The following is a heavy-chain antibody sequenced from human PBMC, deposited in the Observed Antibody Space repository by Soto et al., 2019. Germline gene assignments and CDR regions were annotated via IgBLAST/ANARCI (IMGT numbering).Heavy chain of an antibody. CDR3: AXXSGYYRY. V-gene: IGHV4-30-2*01. Sequence: QLQLQESGSGLVKPSQTLSLTCXXXXXXXXXXXXXXXXXXXXPGKGLEWIGYIYHSGSTYYNPSLXXRXXXXXXXSXXXXXXXXXXXXXXDTAVYYCAXXSGYYRYWGQGTLVTVSS. CDR1: XXXXXXXXXX. CDR2: IYHSGST. D-gene: IGHD3-22*01. J-gene: IGHJ4*02.